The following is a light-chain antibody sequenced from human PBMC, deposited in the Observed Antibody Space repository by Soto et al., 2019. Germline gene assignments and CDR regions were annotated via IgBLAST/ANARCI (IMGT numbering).Light chain of an antibody. Sequence: EIVLTQSPATLSLSPGERATVSCRASQSVSSSYLAWYQQKPGQAPRLLIYGASSRATGIPDRFSGSGSGTDFTLTISSLQAEDVAIYYCQQYYDTPSTFGQGTKVDIK. J-gene: IGKJ1*01. CDR2: GAS. V-gene: IGKV3-20*01. CDR1: QSVSSSY. CDR3: QQYYDTPST.